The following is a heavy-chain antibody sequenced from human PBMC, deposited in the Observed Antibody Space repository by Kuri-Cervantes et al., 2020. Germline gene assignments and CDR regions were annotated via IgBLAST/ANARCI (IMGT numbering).Heavy chain of an antibody. D-gene: IGHD6-13*01. CDR3: ASTVAAAGQNWFDP. CDR1: GYSISIGYY. CDR2: IYHSGNT. Sequence: SQTLSLTCAVSGYSISIGYYWGWIRQPPGKGLEWIGSIYHSGNTYCNPSLKSRVTISVDTSKNQFSLKLSSVTAADTAVYYCASTVAAAGQNWFDPWGQGTLVTVSS. J-gene: IGHJ5*02. V-gene: IGHV4-38-2*01.